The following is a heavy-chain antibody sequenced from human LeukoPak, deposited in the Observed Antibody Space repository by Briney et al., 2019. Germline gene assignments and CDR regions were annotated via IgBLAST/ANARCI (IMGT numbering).Heavy chain of an antibody. V-gene: IGHV5-51*01. D-gene: IGHD2-2*01. CDR1: GYIFTSYW. CDR3: ARLLGPYCSSTSCYEYFDY. CDR2: IYPGDSDT. Sequence: GASLQISCKGSGYIFTSYWIGWVRQLPGKGLEWMGIIYPGDSDTRYSPSFQGQVTISADKSISTAYLQWSSLKASDTAMYYCARLLGPYCSSTSCYEYFDYWGQGTLVTVSS. J-gene: IGHJ4*02.